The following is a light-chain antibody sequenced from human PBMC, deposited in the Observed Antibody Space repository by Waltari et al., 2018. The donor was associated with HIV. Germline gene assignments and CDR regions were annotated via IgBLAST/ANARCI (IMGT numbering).Light chain of an antibody. CDR2: RSS. J-gene: IGLJ3*02. V-gene: IGLV1-47*01. CDR3: AAWDASLSVWV. CDR1: SSNIGSNY. Sequence: QSVLTPQPSASGTPGQRVNISCYGSSSNIGSNYVYWYRQLPGTAHKLLMSRSSQRTSGFPDRVSGSKSGTSASLAISGLRSENEADYYCAAWDASLSVWVFGGGTKLTVL.